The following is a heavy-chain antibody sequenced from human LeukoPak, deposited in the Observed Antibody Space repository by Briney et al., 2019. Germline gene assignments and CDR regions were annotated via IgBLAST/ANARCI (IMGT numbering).Heavy chain of an antibody. Sequence: PGGSLRLSCEVSGFAFSSYVMSWVRQAPGNGLEWVSAIDSNGVTTDYADSVKGRFTISRDNSKNTLYLQLSSLRVEDTAVYYCAKGDDFLADYRYCFDYWGQGTLVTVSS. CDR2: IDSNGVTT. J-gene: IGHJ4*02. V-gene: IGHV3-23*01. D-gene: IGHD3-9*01. CDR3: AKGDDFLADYRYCFDY. CDR1: GFAFSSYV.